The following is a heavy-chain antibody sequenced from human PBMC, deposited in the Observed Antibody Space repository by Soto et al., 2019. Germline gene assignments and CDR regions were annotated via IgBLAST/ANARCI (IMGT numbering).Heavy chain of an antibody. Sequence: SETLSLTCTVSGGSISSYYWSWIRQPPGKGLEWIGYIYYSGSTNYNPSLKSRVTISVDTSKNQFSLKLSSVTAADTAVYYCAREPSTYEDAFDIWGQGTMVTVSS. CDR1: GGSISSYY. CDR2: IYYSGST. D-gene: IGHD3-3*01. J-gene: IGHJ3*02. V-gene: IGHV4-59*01. CDR3: AREPSTYEDAFDI.